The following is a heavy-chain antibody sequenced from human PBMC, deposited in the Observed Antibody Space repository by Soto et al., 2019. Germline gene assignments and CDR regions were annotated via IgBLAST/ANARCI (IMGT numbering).Heavy chain of an antibody. J-gene: IGHJ4*02. D-gene: IGHD3-22*01. CDR2: ISSSSSYI. Sequence: SVGSLRLSCAASGFTFSSYSMNWVRQAPGKGLEWVSSISSSSSYIYYADSVKGRFTISRDNAKNSLYLQMNSLRAEDTAVYYCARDPTHYYDSSGYLSPYFDYWGQGTLVTVSS. CDR3: ARDPTHYYDSSGYLSPYFDY. V-gene: IGHV3-21*01. CDR1: GFTFSSYS.